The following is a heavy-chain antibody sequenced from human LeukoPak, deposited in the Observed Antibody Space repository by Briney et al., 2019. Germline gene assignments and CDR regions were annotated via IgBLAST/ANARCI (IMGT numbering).Heavy chain of an antibody. Sequence: SETLSLTCAVYGGSFSGYYWSWIRQPPGKGLEWVGEINHSGSTNYNPSLKSRVTISVGTSKNQFFLKLSSVTAADTAVYYCAAHGIVVITTVGDYWGQGTLVTVSS. CDR3: AAHGIVVITTVGDY. CDR2: INHSGST. J-gene: IGHJ4*02. V-gene: IGHV4-34*01. CDR1: GGSFSGYY. D-gene: IGHD3-22*01.